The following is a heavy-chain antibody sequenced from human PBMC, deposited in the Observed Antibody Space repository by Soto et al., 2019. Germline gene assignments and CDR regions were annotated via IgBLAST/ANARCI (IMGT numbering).Heavy chain of an antibody. CDR2: IYWDDVK. Sequence: QITLKESGLTLVKPTQTLTLTCTFSGVSLSTSGVGVGWIRQPPGKALEWLAVIYWDDVKWYTPSLKSRVTLTKDTAKNRVVLTMTTIDPVDTATYYSTVTEGFGDYRQQGGQGSLVTVSS. CDR1: GVSLSTSGVG. J-gene: IGHJ1*01. CDR3: TVTEGFGDYRQQ. V-gene: IGHV2-5*02. D-gene: IGHD3-10*01.